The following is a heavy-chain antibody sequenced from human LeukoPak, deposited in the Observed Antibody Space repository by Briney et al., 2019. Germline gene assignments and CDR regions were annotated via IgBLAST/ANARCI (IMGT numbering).Heavy chain of an antibody. D-gene: IGHD2-15*01. CDR1: GFTFSSYA. CDR3: ARGPKARNIVVVVAAFDY. J-gene: IGHJ4*02. V-gene: IGHV3-30-3*01. Sequence: GGSLRLSCAASGFTFSSYAMHWVRQAPGKGLEWVAVISYDGSNKYYADSVKGRFTISRDNSKNTLYLQMNSLRAEDTAVYYCARGPKARNIVVVVAAFDYWGQGTLVTVSS. CDR2: ISYDGSNK.